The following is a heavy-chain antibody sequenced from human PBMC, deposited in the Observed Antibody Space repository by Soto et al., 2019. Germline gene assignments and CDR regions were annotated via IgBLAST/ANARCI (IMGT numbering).Heavy chain of an antibody. V-gene: IGHV3-30-3*01. Sequence: LRLSCAASGFTFNIYALHWVRQAPGKGLEWVAVISFDGTKKYYSDSVKGRFTISRDNLKNTLYLQMNNLRVEDAALYFCAREDDYGYRYINYGLDVWGQGTTVTVSS. CDR1: GFTFNIYA. D-gene: IGHD4-17*01. J-gene: IGHJ6*02. CDR2: ISFDGTKK. CDR3: AREDDYGYRYINYGLDV.